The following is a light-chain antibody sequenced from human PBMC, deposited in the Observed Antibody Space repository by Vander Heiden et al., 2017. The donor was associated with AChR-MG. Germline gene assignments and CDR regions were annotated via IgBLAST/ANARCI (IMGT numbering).Light chain of an antibody. CDR3: QQYGTSPAT. V-gene: IGKV3D-20*01. J-gene: IGKJ1*01. CDR2: GAS. Sequence: EIVLTQSPATLSLSPGERATLFCGASQTVRDNRMAWYQQKPGLAPRILVYGASTLFAGIPDRFSGSGSGTEFSLTITRLEPEDFAVYYCQQYGTSPATFGQGTKVEVK. CDR1: QTVRDNR.